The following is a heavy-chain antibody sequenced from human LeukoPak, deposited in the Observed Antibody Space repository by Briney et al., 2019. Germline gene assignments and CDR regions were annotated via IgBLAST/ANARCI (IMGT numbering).Heavy chain of an antibody. J-gene: IGHJ4*02. V-gene: IGHV3-23*01. CDR3: AKVDSSGWYGDY. Sequence: GGTLRLSCAASGFTFSSYAMSWVRQAPGKGLEWVSAISGSGGSTYYADSVKGRFTISRDNSKNTLYLQMNSLRAEDTAVYYCAKVDSSGWYGDYWGQGTLVTVSS. CDR2: ISGSGGST. CDR1: GFTFSSYA. D-gene: IGHD6-19*01.